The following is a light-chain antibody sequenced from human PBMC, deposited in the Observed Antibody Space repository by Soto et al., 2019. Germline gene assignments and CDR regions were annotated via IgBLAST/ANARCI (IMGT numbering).Light chain of an antibody. J-gene: IGKJ1*01. CDR3: QHYNSYSEA. Sequence: DVQMTHSPSAVSGTVGDRVTITYRASQTISSWLAWYQQKPGKAPKLLIYKASTLKSGVPSRFSGSGSGTEFTLTISSLQPDDFATYYCQHYNSYSEAFGQGAKV. CDR1: QTISSW. CDR2: KAS. V-gene: IGKV1-5*03.